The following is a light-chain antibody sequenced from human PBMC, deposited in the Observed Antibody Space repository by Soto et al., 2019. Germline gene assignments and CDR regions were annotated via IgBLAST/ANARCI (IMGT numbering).Light chain of an antibody. Sequence: DIQMTQSPPTLSASVGDRVTITCRASQSISSWLAWYQQKPGKAPKLLIYEASDLGSGVPSRFSGSGSGTESTLTISSLQPDDFATYYCQYYNSFAWTFGQGTKVEIK. J-gene: IGKJ1*01. CDR2: EAS. CDR3: QYYNSFAWT. V-gene: IGKV1-5*01. CDR1: QSISSW.